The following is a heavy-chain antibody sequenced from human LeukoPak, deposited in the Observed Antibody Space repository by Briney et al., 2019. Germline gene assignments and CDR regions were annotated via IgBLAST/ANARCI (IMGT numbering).Heavy chain of an antibody. CDR2: INHNGNVN. CDR3: ARGGGLDV. CDR1: GFTFSSYW. V-gene: IGHV3-7*03. Sequence: GGSLRLSCAASGFTFSSYWMNWARQAPGKGLEWVASINHNGNVNYYVDSVKGRFTISRDNAKNSLYLQMSNLRAEDTAVYFCARGGGLDVWAKGLRSPSP. J-gene: IGHJ6*02. D-gene: IGHD3-16*01.